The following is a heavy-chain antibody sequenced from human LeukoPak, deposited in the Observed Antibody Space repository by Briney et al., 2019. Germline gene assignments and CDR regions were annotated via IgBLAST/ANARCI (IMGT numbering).Heavy chain of an antibody. D-gene: IGHD6-19*01. CDR3: GEVKPSGWYGCY. CDR1: GYTFTSYG. J-gene: IGHJ4*02. V-gene: IGHV1-18*01. Sequence: ASVKVSCKASGYTFTSYGISWVRQAPGQGLEWMGWISAYNGNTNYAQKLQGRVTMTTDTSTSTAYMELRSLRSDDTAVYYCGEVKPSGWYGCYWGQGTLVTVSS. CDR2: ISAYNGNT.